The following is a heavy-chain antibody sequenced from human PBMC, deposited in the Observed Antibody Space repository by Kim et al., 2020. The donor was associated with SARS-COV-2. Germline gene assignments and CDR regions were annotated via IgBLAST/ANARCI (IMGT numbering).Heavy chain of an antibody. CDR1: GRTLTGLS. V-gene: IGHV1-24*01. J-gene: IGHJ6*02. Sequence: ASVKVSCKVSGRTLTGLSMHWVRQAPGKGLEWMGGFDLEDRETIYSQKFQGRVTMTEDSSTDTAYMELSSLRSEDTAVYYCATLRFGSSGLYSVVYYYYGMDVWGQGTTVTVSS. D-gene: IGHD3-22*01. CDR3: ATLRFGSSGLYSVVYYYYGMDV. CDR2: FDLEDRET.